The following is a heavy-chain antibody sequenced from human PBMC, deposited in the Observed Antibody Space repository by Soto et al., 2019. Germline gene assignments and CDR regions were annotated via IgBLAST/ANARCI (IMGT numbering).Heavy chain of an antibody. D-gene: IGHD3-22*01. Sequence: SETLSLTCTVSGGSISHYYWSWIRQHPGKGLEWIGYIYYSGSTNYNPSLKSRVTISLDTSKNQFSLIVSSVTAADMAVYYCAREAGYYDRSGYNWFDPWGQGIQVTVSS. CDR1: GGSISHYY. J-gene: IGHJ5*02. CDR3: AREAGYYDRSGYNWFDP. V-gene: IGHV4-59*01. CDR2: IYYSGST.